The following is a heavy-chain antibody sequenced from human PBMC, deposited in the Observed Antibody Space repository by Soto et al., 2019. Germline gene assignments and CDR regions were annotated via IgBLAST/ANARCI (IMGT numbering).Heavy chain of an antibody. J-gene: IGHJ6*03. D-gene: IGHD3-9*01. CDR1: GGSISSYY. Sequence: SETLSLTCTVSGGSISSYYWSWIRQPPGKGLEWIGYIYYSGSTNYNPSLKSRVTLSVDSSRSQFSLRLNSVTAADTAVYYCARTVLGPDLLADSFVDYYYYMDVWGQGTTVTVSS. CDR3: ARTVLGPDLLADSFVDYYYYMDV. CDR2: IYYSGST. V-gene: IGHV4-59*08.